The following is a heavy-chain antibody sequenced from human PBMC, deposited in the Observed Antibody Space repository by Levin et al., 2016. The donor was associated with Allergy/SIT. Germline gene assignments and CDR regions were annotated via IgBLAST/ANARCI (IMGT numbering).Heavy chain of an antibody. CDR2: ISWNSGNI. V-gene: IGHV3-9*01. CDR1: GFTFNDYA. J-gene: IGHJ3*02. CDR3: ARGAGWGDVFDI. Sequence: SLKISCAASGFTFNDYAMHWVRQAPGKGLEWVSGISWNSGNIDYADSVKGRFTISRDNAKNSLYLQMNSLRAEDTAVYYCARGAGWGDVFDIWGQGTMVTVSS. D-gene: IGHD7-27*01.